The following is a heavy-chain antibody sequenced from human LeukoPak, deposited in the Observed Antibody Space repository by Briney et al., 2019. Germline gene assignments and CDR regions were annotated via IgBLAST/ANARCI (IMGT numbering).Heavy chain of an antibody. CDR3: ARAVDSSSSKAGGY. J-gene: IGHJ4*02. D-gene: IGHD6-6*01. CDR2: ISSSGSYI. CDR1: GFTFSSHS. V-gene: IGHV3-21*01. Sequence: GGSLRLSCAASGFTFSSHSMNWVRQAPGKGLEWVSSISSSGSYIYYADSVKGRFTISRDNAKNSLYLQMNSLRAEDTAVYYCARAVDSSSSKAGGYWGQGTLVTVSS.